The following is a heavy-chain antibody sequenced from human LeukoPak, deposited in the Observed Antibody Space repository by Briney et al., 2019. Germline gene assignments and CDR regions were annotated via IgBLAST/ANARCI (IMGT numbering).Heavy chain of an antibody. CDR3: ARGSNWFPQDAFDL. CDR2: MNSDGSST. J-gene: IGHJ3*01. CDR1: GLTFSRFG. D-gene: IGHD6-13*01. V-gene: IGHV3-74*01. Sequence: GGSLRLSCAASGLTFSRFGMHWVRQAPGKGLVWVSRMNSDGSSTNYADSVKGRFTISRDNAKNTLYLQMNSLRDEDTAMYYCARGSNWFPQDAFDLWGQGTMVTVSS.